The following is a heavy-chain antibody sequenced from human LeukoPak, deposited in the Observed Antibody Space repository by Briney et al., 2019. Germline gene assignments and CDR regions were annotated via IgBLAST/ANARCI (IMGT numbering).Heavy chain of an antibody. CDR1: GGSISSYY. Sequence: SETLSPTCTVSGGSISSYYWSWIRQPPGKGLEWIGYIYYSGSTNYNPSLKSRVTISVDTSKNQFSLKLSSVTAADTAVYYCASYTTSRYCSSTSCYRAFDIWGQGTMVTVSS. V-gene: IGHV4-59*01. J-gene: IGHJ3*02. CDR3: ASYTTSRYCSSTSCYRAFDI. CDR2: IYYSGST. D-gene: IGHD2-2*01.